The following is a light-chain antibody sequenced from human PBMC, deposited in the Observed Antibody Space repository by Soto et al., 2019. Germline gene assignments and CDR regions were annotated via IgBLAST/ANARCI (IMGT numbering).Light chain of an antibody. CDR2: GAS. J-gene: IGKJ1*01. Sequence: EIVLTQAPGTLSLSPGERATLSCRTSQSVSNNYLAWYQQKPGQAPRLLLYGASSRATGIPDRFSGRGSGTDFTLSISRLEPEDVAVYYCQQYSSLWTFGQGTKVDIK. V-gene: IGKV3-20*01. CDR1: QSVSNNY. CDR3: QQYSSLWT.